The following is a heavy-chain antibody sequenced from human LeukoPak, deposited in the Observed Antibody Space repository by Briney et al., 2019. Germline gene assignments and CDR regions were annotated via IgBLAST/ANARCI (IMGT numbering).Heavy chain of an antibody. Sequence: GESLQISCKGSGFSFTTYWIGWVRQMPGKGLEWMGRIDPSDSYTNYSPSLQGHVTISVDKSISTAYLQWSSLKASDTAMYYCARQGGFYDNRGYNDAFDIWGQGTVVTVSS. CDR2: IDPSDSYT. J-gene: IGHJ3*02. D-gene: IGHD3-22*01. CDR1: GFSFTTYW. V-gene: IGHV5-10-1*01. CDR3: ARQGGFYDNRGYNDAFDI.